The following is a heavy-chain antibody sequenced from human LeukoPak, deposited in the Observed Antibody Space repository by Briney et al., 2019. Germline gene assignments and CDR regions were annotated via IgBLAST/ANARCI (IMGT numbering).Heavy chain of an antibody. CDR2: INPSGGST. D-gene: IGHD3-10*01. V-gene: IGHV1-46*01. CDR1: GYTFTSYY. CDR3: ARGRVTMVRGSGGDY. Sequence: ASVKVPCKASGYTFTSYYMHWVRQAPGQGLEWMGIINPSGGSTSYAQKFQGRVTMTRDMSTSTVYMELSSLRSEDTAVYYCARGRVTMVRGSGGDYWGQGTLVTVSS. J-gene: IGHJ4*02.